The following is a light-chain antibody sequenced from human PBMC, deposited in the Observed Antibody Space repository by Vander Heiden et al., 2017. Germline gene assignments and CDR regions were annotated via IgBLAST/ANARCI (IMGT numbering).Light chain of an antibody. V-gene: IGKV4-1*01. CDR1: QSVLYSSNNKNY. CDR2: WAS. Sequence: DIVMTQSPVSLAVSLGERATINCKSSQSVLYSSNNKNYLAWYQQKPGQPPKLLIYWASTRESGVPDRFSGSGSGTDFTLTISSLQAEDVAVYYCQQDYSTPPTFGQGTKVEIK. CDR3: QQDYSTPPT. J-gene: IGKJ1*01.